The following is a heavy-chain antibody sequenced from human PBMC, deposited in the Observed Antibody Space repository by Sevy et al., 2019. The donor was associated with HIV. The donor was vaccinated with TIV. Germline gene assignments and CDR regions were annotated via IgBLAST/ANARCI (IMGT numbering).Heavy chain of an antibody. CDR2: IWYDGSYK. CDR1: GFSFSRHG. CDR3: ARDRVAAVAGTDAFDI. Sequence: GGSLRLSCAASGFSFSRHGMHWVRQAPGKGPEWVAVIWYDGSYKYYADSVKGRFTISRDKFKNTLYLQMNSLRAEDTAVYYCARDRVAAVAGTDAFDIWGQGTMVTVSS. V-gene: IGHV3-33*01. J-gene: IGHJ3*02. D-gene: IGHD6-19*01.